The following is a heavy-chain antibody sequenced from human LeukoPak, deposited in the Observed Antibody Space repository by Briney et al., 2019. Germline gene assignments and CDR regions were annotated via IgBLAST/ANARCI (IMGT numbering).Heavy chain of an antibody. CDR3: AREGSIVARTDY. V-gene: IGHV3-30-3*01. J-gene: IGHJ4*02. Sequence: PGRSLRLSCEASGFTFDNYAMHWVRQDPGKRLEWEAVISYDGNREYYPDSVKGRFTISRDNSKNTLYLQMNGLKTEDTAVYYCAREGSIVARTDYWGQGTLVTVSS. CDR2: ISYDGNRE. D-gene: IGHD2-15*01. CDR1: GFTFDNYA.